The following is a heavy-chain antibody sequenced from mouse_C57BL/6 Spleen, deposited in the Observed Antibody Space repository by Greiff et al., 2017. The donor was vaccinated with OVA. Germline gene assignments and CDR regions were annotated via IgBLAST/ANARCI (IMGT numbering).Heavy chain of an antibody. V-gene: IGHV5-16*01. J-gene: IGHJ2*01. CDR3: AREGYYGNYFDY. CDR1: GFTFSDYY. Sequence: EVMLVESEGGLVQPGSSMKLSCTASGFTFSDYYMAWVRQVPEKGLEWVANINYDGSSTYYLDSLKSRFIISRDNAKNILYLQMSSLKSEDTATYYCAREGYYGNYFDYWGQGTTLTVSS. CDR2: INYDGSST. D-gene: IGHD1-1*01.